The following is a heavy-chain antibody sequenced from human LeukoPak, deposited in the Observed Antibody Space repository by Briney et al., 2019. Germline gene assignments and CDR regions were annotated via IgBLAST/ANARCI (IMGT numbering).Heavy chain of an antibody. CDR1: GFTFTSYS. CDR2: ISSSSSTI. CDR3: ARDKYGDYGIDY. Sequence: PGGSLRLSCAVSGFTFTSYSINWVRQAPGKGLEWVSYISSSSSTIYYADSVKGRFTISRDNAKNSLYLQMNSLRAEDTAVYYCARDKYGDYGIDYWGQGTLVTVSS. J-gene: IGHJ4*02. V-gene: IGHV3-48*04. D-gene: IGHD4-17*01.